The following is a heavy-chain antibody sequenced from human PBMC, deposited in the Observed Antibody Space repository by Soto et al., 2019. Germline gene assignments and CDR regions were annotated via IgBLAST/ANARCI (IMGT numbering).Heavy chain of an antibody. CDR2: INPSGGST. J-gene: IGHJ6*02. CDR3: AQNPALYYYDSSGRYYYGMDV. CDR1: GYTFTSYY. V-gene: IGHV1-46*01. D-gene: IGHD3-22*01. Sequence: QVQLVQSGAEVKKPGASVKVSCKASGYTFTSYYMHWVRQAPGQGLEWMGIINPSGGSTSYAQKFQGRVTMTRDTSTSTVYMELSSLRSEYTAVYYCAQNPALYYYDSSGRYYYGMDVWGQGTTVTVSS.